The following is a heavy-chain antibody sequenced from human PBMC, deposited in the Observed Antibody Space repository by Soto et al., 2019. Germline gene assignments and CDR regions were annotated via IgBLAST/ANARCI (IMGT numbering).Heavy chain of an antibody. CDR2: INPRGGST. Sequence: QVQLVQSGAEVKKPGASVKVSCKASGYTFTSYYMHWVRQAPGQGLEWMGIINPRGGSTSYAQKCQGRVTMTRDTPTSKVYMELCSLRAEDTSVYYCARVRYCSGGRGYGYNYYCGKDVCGPGTTVTVSS. CDR1: GYTFTSYY. V-gene: IGHV1-46*01. D-gene: IGHD2-15*01. J-gene: IGHJ6*02. CDR3: ARVRYCSGGRGYGYNYYCGKDV.